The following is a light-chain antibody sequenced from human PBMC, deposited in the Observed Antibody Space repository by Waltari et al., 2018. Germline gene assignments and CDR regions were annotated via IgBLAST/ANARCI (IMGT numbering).Light chain of an antibody. CDR2: DVT. CDR3: SSYTSTSAVV. J-gene: IGLJ3*02. CDR1: RRDLGGSKY. Sequence: QSALTQPASVSGSPGQSITISCTCTRRDLGGSKYVSWYVQYSDTAPRLIIFDVTKRPSGVSGRFSGSKSGNTASLTISGLRTEDEADYICSSYTSTSAVVFGGGTRLTVL. V-gene: IGLV2-14*01.